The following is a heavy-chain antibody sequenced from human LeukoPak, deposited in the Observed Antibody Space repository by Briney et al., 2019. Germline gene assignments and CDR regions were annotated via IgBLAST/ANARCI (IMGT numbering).Heavy chain of an antibody. J-gene: IGHJ4*02. CDR2: IYHSGST. Sequence: SETLSLTCTVSGGSISSYYWSWIRQPPGKGLEWIGYIYHSGSTNYNPSLKSRVTMSADTSKDQFSLKLASVTAADTAVYYCATGYSSTWYYFDYWGQGTLVTVSS. CDR3: ATGYSSTWYYFDY. D-gene: IGHD6-13*01. V-gene: IGHV4-59*01. CDR1: GGSISSYY.